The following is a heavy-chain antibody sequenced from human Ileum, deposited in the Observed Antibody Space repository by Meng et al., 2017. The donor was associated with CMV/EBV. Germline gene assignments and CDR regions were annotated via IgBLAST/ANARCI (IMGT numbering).Heavy chain of an antibody. CDR2: INSNGGTT. CDR3: AKVGYGWYDIDY. Sequence: VKLCGSGGDLVQPGASLILSCAASGFSFSNHWMHWVRQAPGKGLVWVSRINSNGGTTNYADSVKGRFTISRDNAKNTLYLQMNSLTAEDTAVYYCAKVGYGWYDIDYWGRGALVTVSS. J-gene: IGHJ4*02. V-gene: IGHV3-74*01. CDR1: GFSFSNHW. D-gene: IGHD6-19*01.